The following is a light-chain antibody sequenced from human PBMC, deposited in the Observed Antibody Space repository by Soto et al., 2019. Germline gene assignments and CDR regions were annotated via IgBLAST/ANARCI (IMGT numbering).Light chain of an antibody. CDR3: SSFTGSDNP. Sequence: QSALTQPPSASGSPGQSVTISCTGTSSDIGAYNYVSWYQQYPGKAPKLIIYEVSQRPSGVPDRFSGSKSGNTASLTVSGLQLEDEADYYCSSFTGSDNPFGGATKLTVL. J-gene: IGLJ2*01. V-gene: IGLV2-8*01. CDR1: SSDIGAYNY. CDR2: EVS.